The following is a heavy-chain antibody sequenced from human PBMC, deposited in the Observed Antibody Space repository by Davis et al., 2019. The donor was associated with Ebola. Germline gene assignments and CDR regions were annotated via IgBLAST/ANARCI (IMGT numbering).Heavy chain of an antibody. J-gene: IGHJ6*04. CDR3: ARDVLRGHYYYGMDV. V-gene: IGHV1-46*01. CDR2: INPSGGST. CDR1: GYTFTSYY. D-gene: IGHD3-3*01. Sequence: AASVKVSCKASGYTFTSYYMHWVRQAPGQGLEWMGIINPSGGSTSYAQKFQGRVTMTRDTSTSTAYMELRSLRSDDTAVYYCARDVLRGHYYYGMDVWGKGTTVTVSS.